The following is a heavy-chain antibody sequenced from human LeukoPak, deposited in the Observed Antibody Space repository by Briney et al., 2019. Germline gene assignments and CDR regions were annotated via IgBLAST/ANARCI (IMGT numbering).Heavy chain of an antibody. Sequence: PGGSLRLSCAASGFTLSNYGIHWVRQAPGKGLVWVSHIHSDGTTTTYAASVKGRFTISRDNAKNTVYLDMTGLSGEDTAVYYCARDFYGRYCTGGSCYYRNWFDPWGQGTQVTVSS. D-gene: IGHD2-15*01. CDR2: IHSDGTTT. V-gene: IGHV3-74*03. CDR1: GFTLSNYG. CDR3: ARDFYGRYCTGGSCYYRNWFDP. J-gene: IGHJ5*02.